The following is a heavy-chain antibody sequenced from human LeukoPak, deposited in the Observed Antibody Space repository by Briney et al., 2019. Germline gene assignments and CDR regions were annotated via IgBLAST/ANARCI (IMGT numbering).Heavy chain of an antibody. CDR3: AKDPGRWLQDYYFDY. CDR1: GFTFSSYA. D-gene: IGHD5-24*01. J-gene: IGHJ4*02. Sequence: PGGSLRLSCAASGFTFSSYAMSWVRQAPGKGLEWVSAISGSGGSTYYADSVKGRFTISRDNSKNTLYLQMNSLRAEDTAVYYGAKDPGRWLQDYYFDYWGQGTLVTVSS. CDR2: ISGSGGST. V-gene: IGHV3-23*01.